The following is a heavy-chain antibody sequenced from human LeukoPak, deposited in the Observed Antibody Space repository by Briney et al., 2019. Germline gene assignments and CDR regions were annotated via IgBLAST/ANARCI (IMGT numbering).Heavy chain of an antibody. V-gene: IGHV3-30*18. CDR2: ISYDGSNK. Sequence: GGSLRLSCAASGFTFSSYGMHWVRQAPDKGLEWVAVISYDGSNKYYADSVKGRFTISRDNSKNTLYLQMNSLRAEDTAVYYCAKDLFEDRPWEFDYWGQGTLVTVSS. CDR3: AKDLFEDRPWEFDY. J-gene: IGHJ4*02. D-gene: IGHD2-15*01. CDR1: GFTFSSYG.